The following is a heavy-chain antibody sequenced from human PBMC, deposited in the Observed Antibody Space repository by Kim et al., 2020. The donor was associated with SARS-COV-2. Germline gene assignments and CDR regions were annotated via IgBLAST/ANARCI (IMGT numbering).Heavy chain of an antibody. D-gene: IGHD6-19*01. V-gene: IGHV4-59*01. Sequence: SETLSLTCTLSGGSTTGVYWTWIRQAPGKGLEWIGYIYYNGNTKYNPSLKSRVSISLDTAQNQFSLKVTSVTAADTAVYYCARGAVAAPIRLAHWGHGAL. J-gene: IGHJ4*01. CDR3: ARGAVAAPIRLAH. CDR1: GGSTTGVY. CDR2: IYYNGNT.